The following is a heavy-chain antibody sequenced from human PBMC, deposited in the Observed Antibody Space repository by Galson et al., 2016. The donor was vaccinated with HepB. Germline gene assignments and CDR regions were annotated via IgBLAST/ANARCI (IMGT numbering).Heavy chain of an antibody. CDR2: IWYGGSEK. J-gene: IGHJ4*02. V-gene: IGHV3-33*08. CDR3: AREDYYGSGNYYYDY. Sequence: SLRLSCAASGFTFSRHGMHWVRQAPGKGLEWVAVIWYGGSEKYYADSVKDRFTISRDNSKNTVYLQMNSLRAEDTAVYYCAREDYYGSGNYYYDYWGQRTLVTVSS. CDR1: GFTFSRHG. D-gene: IGHD3-10*01.